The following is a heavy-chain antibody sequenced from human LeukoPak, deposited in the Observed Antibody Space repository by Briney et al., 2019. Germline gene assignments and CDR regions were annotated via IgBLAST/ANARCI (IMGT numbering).Heavy chain of an antibody. Sequence: SSETLPLTCTVSGGSISSYYWSWIRQPPGKGLEWIGYIYYSGSTNYNPSLKSRVTISVDTSKNQFSLKLSSVTAADTAVYYCARDPGNRKRYWYFDLWGRGTLVTVSS. CDR3: ARDPGNRKRYWYFDL. J-gene: IGHJ2*01. D-gene: IGHD4-23*01. CDR1: GGSISSYY. V-gene: IGHV4-59*01. CDR2: IYYSGST.